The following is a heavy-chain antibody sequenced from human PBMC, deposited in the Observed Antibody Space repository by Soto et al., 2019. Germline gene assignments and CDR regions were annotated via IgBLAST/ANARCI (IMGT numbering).Heavy chain of an antibody. CDR1: GGSISSSSYY. CDR3: ARLYMTPVNNWFDP. CDR2: IYYSGST. J-gene: IGHJ5*02. Sequence: SETLSLTCTVSGGSISSSSYYWGWIRQPPGKGLEWIGSIYYSGSTYYNPSLKSRVTISVDTSKNQFSLKLSSVTAADTAVYYCARLYMTPVNNWFDPWGQGTLVTV. V-gene: IGHV4-39*01.